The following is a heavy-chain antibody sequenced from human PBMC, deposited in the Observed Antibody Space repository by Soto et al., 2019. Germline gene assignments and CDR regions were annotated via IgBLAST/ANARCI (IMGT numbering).Heavy chain of an antibody. V-gene: IGHV4-59*02. CDR2: LHKTGAT. Sequence: ETLSLTCNVSGGSVSADSWNWLRLAPEKGLELIAYLHKTGATRYNPYLESRAAISVDTSKNQLSLELRSVSAADTAIYYCARGDLVYDKWGQGTKVTVSS. CDR3: ARGDLVYDK. CDR1: GGSVSADS. J-gene: IGHJ4*02.